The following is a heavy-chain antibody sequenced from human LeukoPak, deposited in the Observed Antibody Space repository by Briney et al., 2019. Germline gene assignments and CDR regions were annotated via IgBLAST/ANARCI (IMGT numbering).Heavy chain of an antibody. CDR3: AKGEFWTGQAEYFQH. V-gene: IGHV3-33*07. CDR1: GFTFRASG. D-gene: IGHD3/OR15-3a*01. Sequence: GGSLRLSCAASGFTFRASGMYWVRQAPGKGLEWVAMIWNDGNKKNHADSVKGRFVISRDNSRDMLYLQMNSLRAEDTAVYYCAKGEFWTGQAEYFQHWGQGTLVTVSS. CDR2: IWNDGNKK. J-gene: IGHJ1*01.